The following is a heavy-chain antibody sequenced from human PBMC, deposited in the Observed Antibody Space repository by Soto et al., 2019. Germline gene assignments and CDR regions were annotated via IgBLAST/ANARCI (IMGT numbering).Heavy chain of an antibody. Sequence: QVQLVESGGVVVQPGRSLRLSCAASGFTFSSYGMHWVRQAPGKGLERATVIWSDGSNKDYADSVKGRFSLSRDNSKETLYLQMYSLRAEDTAVYYCARDRAPYVCVWWCYRYAQDYWGQGTLVTVSS. V-gene: IGHV3-33*01. CDR2: IWSDGSNK. J-gene: IGHJ4*02. CDR1: GFTFSSYG. CDR3: ARDRAPYVCVWWCYRYAQDY. D-gene: IGHD3-16*02.